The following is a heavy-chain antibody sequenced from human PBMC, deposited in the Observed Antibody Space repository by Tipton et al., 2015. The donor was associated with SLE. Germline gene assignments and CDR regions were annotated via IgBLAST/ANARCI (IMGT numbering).Heavy chain of an antibody. V-gene: IGHV4-39*07. D-gene: IGHD6-13*01. CDR1: GGSFSGGGYY. CDR2: LYHRGST. CDR3: ARDPYDSTWRNGWFGP. Sequence: TLSLTCTVSGGSFSGGGYYWGWIRQPPGKGLEWVGSLYHRGSTYYNPSLKSRVTISTDTSKNEIYLKLTSVTATDTAVYFCARDPYDSTWRNGWFGPWGQGTLVTVSS. J-gene: IGHJ5*02.